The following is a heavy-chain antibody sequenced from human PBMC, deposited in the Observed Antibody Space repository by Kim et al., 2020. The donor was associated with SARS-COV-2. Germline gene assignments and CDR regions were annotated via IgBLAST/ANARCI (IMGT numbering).Heavy chain of an antibody. V-gene: IGHV3-23*01. Sequence: GGSLRLSCEGSGFTFSRYAISWVRQAPGRGPEWVASVNNGGNPYYVDSVKGRFTVSRDNARNTLNLQMDSLRVEDTALYYCAKDHESSGWPTFDYWGQGTLVTVSS. J-gene: IGHJ4*02. D-gene: IGHD3-22*01. CDR3: AKDHESSGWPTFDY. CDR2: VNNGGNP. CDR1: GFTFSRYA.